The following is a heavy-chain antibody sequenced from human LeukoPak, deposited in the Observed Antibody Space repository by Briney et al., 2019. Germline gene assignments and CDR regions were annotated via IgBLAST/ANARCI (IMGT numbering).Heavy chain of an antibody. CDR2: IYYSGST. J-gene: IGHJ6*03. Sequence: SETLSLTCTVSGGSISSSSYYWGWIRQPPGKGLEWIGSIYYSGSTYYNPSLRSRVTISVDTSKNQFSLKLSSVTAADTAVYYCARDYRGVLHYYYYYMDVWGKGTTVTVSS. CDR3: ARDYRGVLHYYYYYMDV. CDR1: GGSISSSSYY. V-gene: IGHV4-39*07. D-gene: IGHD1-26*01.